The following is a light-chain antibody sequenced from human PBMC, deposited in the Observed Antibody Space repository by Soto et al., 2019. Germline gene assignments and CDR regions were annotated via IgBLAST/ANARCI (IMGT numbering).Light chain of an antibody. V-gene: IGKV3-20*01. CDR3: QQYGNSPLT. J-gene: IGKJ4*01. Sequence: EIVLTQYPGTLSLSPGEIATLYFRASQRVLSSYFGWYQQKPGQAPRLLIFGASTRAPGIPDRFSGSGSGTDFTLTISKLEPEDFALFYCQQYGNSPLTFGGGTKV. CDR2: GAS. CDR1: QRVLSSY.